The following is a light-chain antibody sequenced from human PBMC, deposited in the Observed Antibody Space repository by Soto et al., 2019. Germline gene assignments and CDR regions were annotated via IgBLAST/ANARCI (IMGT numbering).Light chain of an antibody. J-gene: IGKJ4*01. Sequence: EIVLTQSPGTLSLSPGERATLSCRASQSVSSSFVAWYQQKPGQAPRLLIYGASNRATGITDRFSGSGSGTDFTLTIGRLEPEDSAVYYCQVYSDSPRLTFGGGTKVEIK. CDR2: GAS. V-gene: IGKV3-20*01. CDR3: QVYSDSPRLT. CDR1: QSVSSSF.